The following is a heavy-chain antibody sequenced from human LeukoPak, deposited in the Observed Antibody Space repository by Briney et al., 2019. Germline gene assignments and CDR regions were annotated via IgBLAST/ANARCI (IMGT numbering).Heavy chain of an antibody. Sequence: SETLSLTCTVSGYSISSGYYWGWIRQPPGKGLEWIGSIYHSGSTYYNPSLKSRVTITVDKSKNQFSLKLSSVTAADTAVYYCASSLWSGYYAKFDPWGQGTLVTVSS. V-gene: IGHV4-38-2*02. D-gene: IGHD3-3*01. CDR3: ASSLWSGYYAKFDP. CDR2: IYHSGST. J-gene: IGHJ5*02. CDR1: GYSISSGYY.